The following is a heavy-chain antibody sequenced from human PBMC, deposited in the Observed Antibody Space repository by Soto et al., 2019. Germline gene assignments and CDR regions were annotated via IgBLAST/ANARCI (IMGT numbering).Heavy chain of an antibody. CDR1: GGSISSYY. CDR3: ERGIRVAHWEY. D-gene: IGHD6-19*01. J-gene: IGHJ4*02. Sequence: SYTLSLTCTVSGGSISSYYGSGIRQRPGKGLEWIGYIYYSGSNKYNPSLKSRVTISVDKYKNQFSLPLSSVTAADTAVYYCERGIRVAHWEYWGQGNLVTVS. V-gene: IGHV4-59*13. CDR2: IYYSGSN.